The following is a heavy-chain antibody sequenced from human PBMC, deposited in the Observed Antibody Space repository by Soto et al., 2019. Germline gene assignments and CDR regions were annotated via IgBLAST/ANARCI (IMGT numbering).Heavy chain of an antibody. CDR2: ISGLSATT. V-gene: IGHV3-48*02. Sequence: DVVLVNSGGGFVRPGESLRLSCGASGFRFTSFGMNWVRQGPGKGLEWLSYISGLSATTYYADSVRGRFTVSRDNDMNLLFLQLNNLRDDDTAVYYCTRGGAARPDYWGQGSRVVASS. J-gene: IGHJ4*02. CDR3: TRGGAARPDY. CDR1: GFRFTSFG. D-gene: IGHD2-15*01.